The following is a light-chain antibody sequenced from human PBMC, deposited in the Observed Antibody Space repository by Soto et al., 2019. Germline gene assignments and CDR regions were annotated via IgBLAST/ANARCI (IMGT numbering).Light chain of an antibody. V-gene: IGLV2-23*01. CDR1: STAVGGYSL. Sequence: QSALTQPASVSGSPGQSITVSCTGTSTAVGGYSLVSWYHQNPGKAPKLVIYEGSKRPSGVSNRLSGFKSGNTASLTISGLQAEDEADYYCCIYKSSNAILGGGTKVTVL. CDR3: CIYKSSNAI. CDR2: EGS. J-gene: IGLJ2*01.